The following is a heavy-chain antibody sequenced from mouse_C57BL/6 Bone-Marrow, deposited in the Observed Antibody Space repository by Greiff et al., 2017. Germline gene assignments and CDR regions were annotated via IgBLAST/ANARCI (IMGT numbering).Heavy chain of an antibody. J-gene: IGHJ3*01. CDR1: GYTFTSYW. CDR2: IDPSDSYT. V-gene: IGHV1-50*01. Sequence: QVQLQQPGAELVKPGASVKLSCKASGYTFTSYWMQWVKQRPGQGLEWIGEIDPSDSYTNYNQKFKGKATLTVDPSSSTAYMQLSSLTSEDSAVYYCARDGYEFAYWGQGTLVTVSA. CDR3: ARDGYEFAY. D-gene: IGHD2-2*01.